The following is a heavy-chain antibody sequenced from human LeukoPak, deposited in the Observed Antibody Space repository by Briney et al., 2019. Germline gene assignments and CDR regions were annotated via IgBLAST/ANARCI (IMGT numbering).Heavy chain of an antibody. CDR1: GGTFSSYA. CDR2: IIPIFGTA. V-gene: IGHV1-69*13. Sequence: ASVKVSCKASGGTFSSYAVSWVRQAPGQGLEWMGGIIPIFGTANYAQKFQGRVTITADESTSTAYMELSSLRSEDTAVYYCAREGCSSTSCRWENNWFDPWGQGTLVTVSS. CDR3: AREGCSSTSCRWENNWFDP. D-gene: IGHD2-2*01. J-gene: IGHJ5*02.